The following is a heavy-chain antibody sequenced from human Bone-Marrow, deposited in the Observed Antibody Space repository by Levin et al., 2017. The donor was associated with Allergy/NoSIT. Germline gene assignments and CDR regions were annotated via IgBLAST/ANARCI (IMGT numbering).Heavy chain of an antibody. CDR3: AREGITGGPFFDY. Sequence: GESLKISCAASGFTFSSYWMSWVRQAPGKGLEWVANIKQDGSEKYYVDSVKGRFTISRDNAKNSLYLQMNSLRAEDTAVYYCAREGITGGPFFDYWGQGTLVTVSS. CDR2: IKQDGSEK. J-gene: IGHJ4*02. D-gene: IGHD1-20*01. V-gene: IGHV3-7*01. CDR1: GFTFSSYW.